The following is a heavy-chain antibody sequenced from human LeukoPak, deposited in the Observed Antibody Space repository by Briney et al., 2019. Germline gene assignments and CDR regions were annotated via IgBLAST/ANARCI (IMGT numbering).Heavy chain of an antibody. CDR2: INPTGTGT. Sequence: ASVKVSCKASGYTFTNYYMHWVRQAPGQGLEWMGLINPTGTGTNYAQKFRGRVTMTRDTSTTTVYMELSSLRSEDTAVYYCAREESGGYFDYWGQGTLVAVSS. J-gene: IGHJ4*02. V-gene: IGHV1-46*01. CDR1: GYTFTNYY. D-gene: IGHD2-8*02. CDR3: AREESGGYFDY.